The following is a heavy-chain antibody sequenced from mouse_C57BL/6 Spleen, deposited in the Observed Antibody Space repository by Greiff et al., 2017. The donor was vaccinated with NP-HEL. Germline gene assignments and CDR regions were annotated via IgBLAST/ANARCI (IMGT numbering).Heavy chain of an antibody. V-gene: IGHV3-6*01. CDR3: ARDPGVGRYFDV. CDR2: ISYDGSN. J-gene: IGHJ1*03. Sequence: EVQLQESGPGLVKPSQSLSLTCSVTGYSITSGYYWNWIRQFPGNKLEWMGYISYDGSNNYNPSLKNRISITRDTSKNQFFLKLNSVTTEDTATYYCARDPGVGRYFDVWGTGTTVTVSS. D-gene: IGHD4-1*01. CDR1: GYSITSGYY.